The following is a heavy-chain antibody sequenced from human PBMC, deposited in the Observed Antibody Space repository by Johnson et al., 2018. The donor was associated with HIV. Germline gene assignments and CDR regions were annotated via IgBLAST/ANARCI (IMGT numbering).Heavy chain of an antibody. Sequence: VQLVESGGGVVRPGGSLRLSCAASGFIFSDSAMHWVRQASGKGLEWVGRIRSKTDGGTTDYADSVKGRFTVSRDNAKNTLYLQMNSLSAEDTALYYCARGFSKDDAFDIWGQGTMVTVSS. CDR1: GFIFSDSA. CDR2: IRSKTDGGTT. V-gene: IGHV3-20*04. J-gene: IGHJ3*02. CDR3: ARGFSKDDAFDI.